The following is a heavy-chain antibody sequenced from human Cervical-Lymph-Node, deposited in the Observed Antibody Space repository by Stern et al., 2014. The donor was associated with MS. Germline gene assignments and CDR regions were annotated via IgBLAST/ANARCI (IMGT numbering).Heavy chain of an antibody. CDR1: GGSISSDDYY. CDR3: ARTDILLIDH. CDR2: IYFSGKT. J-gene: IGHJ5*02. D-gene: IGHD3-9*01. V-gene: IGHV4-30-4*01. Sequence: QLQLQESGPGLVKLSQTLSLTCAVSGGSISSDDYYWTWLRQPPGKGLEWIGYIYFSGKTYYNPYTRGRVTISVDTSKNQFSLKLNSVTDADTAVYYCARTDILLIDHWGQGTRVTVSS.